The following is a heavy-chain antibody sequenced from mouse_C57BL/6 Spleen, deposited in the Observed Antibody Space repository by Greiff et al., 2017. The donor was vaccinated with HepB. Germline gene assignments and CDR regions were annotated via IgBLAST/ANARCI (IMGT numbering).Heavy chain of an antibody. J-gene: IGHJ4*01. CDR3: ARDSNYEDYAMDY. CDR2: ISYSGST. CDR1: GYSITSDY. D-gene: IGHD2-5*01. Sequence: EVKVVESGPGLAKPSQTLSLTCSVTGYSITSDYWNWIRKFPGNKLEYMGYISYSGSTYYNPSLKSRISITRDTSKNQYYLQLNSVTTEDTATYYCARDSNYEDYAMDYWGQGTSVTVSS. V-gene: IGHV3-8*01.